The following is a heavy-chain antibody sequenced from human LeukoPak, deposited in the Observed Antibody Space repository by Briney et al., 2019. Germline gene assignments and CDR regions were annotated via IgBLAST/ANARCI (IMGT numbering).Heavy chain of an antibody. V-gene: IGHV3-23*01. Sequence: GGSLTLSCAVSGLSFSSYDMSWVRQAPGKGLEWVSAISGDDASTYYADSMKGRFTISRDNSKNTPYLQMSSLRSEDTAVYYCASLPSDSSGWSQCFQHWGQGTLVTVSS. CDR1: GLSFSSYD. CDR3: ASLPSDSSGWSQCFQH. D-gene: IGHD6-19*01. CDR2: ISGDDAST. J-gene: IGHJ1*01.